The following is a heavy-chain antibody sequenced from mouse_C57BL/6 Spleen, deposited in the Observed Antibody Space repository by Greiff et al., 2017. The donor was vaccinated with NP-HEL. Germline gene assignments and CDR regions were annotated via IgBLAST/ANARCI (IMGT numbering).Heavy chain of an antibody. CDR1: GFTFSSYG. CDR3: ARLITTGGYYAMDY. D-gene: IGHD1-1*01. Sequence: EVHLVESGGDLVKPGGSLKLSCAASGFTFSSYGMSWVRQTPDKRLEWVATISSGGSYTYYPDSVKGRFTISRDNAKNTLYLQMSSLKSEDTAMYYCARLITTGGYYAMDYWGQGTSVTVSS. V-gene: IGHV5-6*01. CDR2: ISSGGSYT. J-gene: IGHJ4*01.